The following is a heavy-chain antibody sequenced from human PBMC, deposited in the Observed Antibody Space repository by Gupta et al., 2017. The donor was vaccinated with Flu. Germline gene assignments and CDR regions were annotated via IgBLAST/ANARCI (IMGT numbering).Heavy chain of an antibody. CDR1: TFTSYE. D-gene: IGHD1-1*01. J-gene: IGHJ5*02. CDR2: MNPKSGNT. Sequence: TFTSYEVQWVRQATGQGLEWMGWMNPKSGNTGDAHKFQGRVTMTRNTATKTAYMALRSLRLEDTAVYYWAGQLERPDWFDPLGEGTLV. V-gene: IGHV1-8*01. CDR3: AGQLERPDWFDP.